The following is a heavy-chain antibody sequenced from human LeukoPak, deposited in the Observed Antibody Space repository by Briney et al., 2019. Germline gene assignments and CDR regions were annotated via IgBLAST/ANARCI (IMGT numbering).Heavy chain of an antibody. V-gene: IGHV3-23*01. CDR1: GFTFSSYA. J-gene: IGHJ6*03. Sequence: GGSLRLSCAASGFTFSSYAMSWVRQAPGKGLEWVSAISGSGGSTYYADSVKGRFTISRDNSKNTLYLQMNSLRAGDTAVYYCAKLPSYYYYYYMDVWGKGTTVTVSS. CDR2: ISGSGGST. CDR3: AKLPSYYYYYYMDV.